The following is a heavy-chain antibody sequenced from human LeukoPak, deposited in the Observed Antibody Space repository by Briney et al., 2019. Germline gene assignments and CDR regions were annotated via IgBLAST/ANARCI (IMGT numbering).Heavy chain of an antibody. CDR3: AKVRAIWSATPAVVYFDY. V-gene: IGHV3-23*01. D-gene: IGHD2-15*01. Sequence: GGSLRLSCAASGFTFSSYAMSWVRQAPGKGLEWVSVISGSGGSTYYADSVKGRFTISRDNSKNTLYLQMNSLRAEDTAVYYCAKVRAIWSATPAVVYFDYWGQGTLVTVSS. CDR2: ISGSGGST. CDR1: GFTFSSYA. J-gene: IGHJ4*02.